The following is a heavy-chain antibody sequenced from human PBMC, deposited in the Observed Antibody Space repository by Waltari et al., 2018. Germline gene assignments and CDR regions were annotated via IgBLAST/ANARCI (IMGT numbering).Heavy chain of an antibody. CDR2: IKHDGSDT. J-gene: IGHJ4*02. V-gene: IGHV3-74*01. CDR1: GFILCHYS. CDR3: AKAYTSNYFDP. Sequence: EVQLVESGGGLVQPGGSLSLSCASSGFILCHYSLHWVCQVPGKGLVCVTRIKHDGSDTNYADSVKCRFTISRDNAKNTLYLQMNSLRAEDTAVYYWAKAYTSNYFDPWGQGTLVTVSS. D-gene: IGHD2-2*02.